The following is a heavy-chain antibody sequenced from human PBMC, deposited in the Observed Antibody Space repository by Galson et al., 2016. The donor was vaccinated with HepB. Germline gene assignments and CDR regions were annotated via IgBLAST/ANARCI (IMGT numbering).Heavy chain of an antibody. Sequence: SLRLSCAASGFTFNKYGMHWVRQAPGKGLEWVAADSVHGGRKWYADSVKGRFTISRDNPSNMLFLQMSSLSAEDTAAYYCAIVGGSSYGLRSDPLDIWGQGTMVTVSS. CDR1: GFTFNKYG. V-gene: IGHV3-30*03. CDR2: DSVHGGRK. CDR3: AIVGGSSYGLRSDPLDI. D-gene: IGHD5-18*01. J-gene: IGHJ3*02.